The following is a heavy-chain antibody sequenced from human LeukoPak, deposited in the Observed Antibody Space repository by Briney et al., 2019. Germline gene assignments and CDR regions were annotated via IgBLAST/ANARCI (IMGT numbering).Heavy chain of an antibody. CDR1: GFTFSNYS. Sequence: GGSLRLSCAASGFTFSNYSMNWVCQAPGKGLEWVSYISTSSTPIYYADSLKGRFTISRDNANNSLYLHMNSLRAEDTAVYYCARGRVGGYMDVWGKGTTVTVSS. CDR2: ISTSSTPI. V-gene: IGHV3-48*04. CDR3: ARGRVGGYMDV. D-gene: IGHD1-26*01. J-gene: IGHJ6*03.